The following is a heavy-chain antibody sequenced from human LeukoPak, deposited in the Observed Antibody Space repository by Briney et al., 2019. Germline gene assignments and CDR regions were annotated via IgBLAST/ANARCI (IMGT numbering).Heavy chain of an antibody. CDR3: ARVRTQPSGAFDI. J-gene: IGHJ3*02. CDR1: GDTFSSYA. V-gene: IGHV1-69*05. Sequence: SVKVSCMASGDTFSSYAISWVRQAPGQGLGCMGGIISIFGTANYAQKFQGRVTITTDESTSTAYKELSSLRSEDTAVYYCARVRTQPSGAFDIWGQGTMVTVSS. CDR2: IISIFGTA. D-gene: IGHD6-13*01.